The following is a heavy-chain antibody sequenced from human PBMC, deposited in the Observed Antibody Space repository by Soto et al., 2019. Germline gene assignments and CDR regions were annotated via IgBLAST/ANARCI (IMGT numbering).Heavy chain of an antibody. CDR2: IYYSGST. D-gene: IGHD3-9*01. CDR3: ARALGRYFDWLLSTDYYGMDV. V-gene: IGHV4-31*03. J-gene: IGHJ6*02. Sequence: QVQLQESGPGLVKPSQTLSLTCTVSGGSISSSGYYWSWIRQHPGKGLEWIGYIYYSGSTYYNPSLKSRVTISVDTSKNQFSLKLSSVTAADTAVYYCARALGRYFDWLLSTDYYGMDVWGQGTTVTVSS. CDR1: GGSISSSGYY.